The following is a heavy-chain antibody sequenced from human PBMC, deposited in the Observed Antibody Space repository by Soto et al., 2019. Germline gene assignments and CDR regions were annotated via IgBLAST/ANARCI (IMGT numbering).Heavy chain of an antibody. CDR3: ARIGYCPGTSCYTFDS. V-gene: IGHV5-10-1*01. D-gene: IGHD2-2*02. CDR2: INPSDSYT. CDR1: GYSFTSYW. Sequence: GESLKISCQGSGYSFTSYWIGWVRQRPGKGLEWMGRINPSDSYTTYSPSFQGHVTISTDKSFSTAYLQWSGLKASDTAMYYCARIGYCPGTSCYTFDSWGQGTLVTVSS. J-gene: IGHJ4*02.